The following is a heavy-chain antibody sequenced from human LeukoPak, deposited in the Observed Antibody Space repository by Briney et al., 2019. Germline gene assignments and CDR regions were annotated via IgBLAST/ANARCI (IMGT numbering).Heavy chain of an antibody. CDR3: ARGLIAAAGTRGFDP. Sequence: GESLKISCKGSGYSFTSYWIGWVRQMPGKGLEWMGIIYPGDSDTRYSLSFQGQVTISAGKSISTAYLQWSSLKASDTAMYYCARGLIAAAGTRGFDPWGQGTLVTVSS. CDR1: GYSFTSYW. CDR2: IYPGDSDT. D-gene: IGHD6-13*01. J-gene: IGHJ5*02. V-gene: IGHV5-51*01.